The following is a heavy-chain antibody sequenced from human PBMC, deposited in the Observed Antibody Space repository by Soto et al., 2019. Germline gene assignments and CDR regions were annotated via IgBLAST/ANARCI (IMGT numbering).Heavy chain of an antibody. CDR2: IYYSGST. CDR3: ARSLGRRYVMDV. CDR1: GGSISSYY. D-gene: IGHD1-26*01. V-gene: IGHV4-59*01. J-gene: IGHJ6*02. Sequence: SETLSLTCTVSGGSISSYYWSWIRQPPGKGLEWIGYIYYSGSTNYNPSLKSRVTISVDTSKNQFSLKLSSVTAADTAVYYCARSLGRRYVMDVWGQGTTVTVYS.